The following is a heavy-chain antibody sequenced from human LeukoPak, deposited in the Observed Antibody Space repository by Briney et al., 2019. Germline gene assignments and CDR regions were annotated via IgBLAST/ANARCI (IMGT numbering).Heavy chain of an antibody. CDR2: IIPIFGTA. V-gene: IGHV1-69*06. CDR1: GGTFSSYA. D-gene: IGHD6-6*01. J-gene: IGHJ6*03. CDR3: ARVRAARVYSYYYMDV. Sequence: GASVKVSCKASGGTFSSYAISWVRHAPGQWLEWMGGIIPIFGTANYAQKFQGRVTITADKSTSTAYMELSSLRSEDTAVYYCARVRAARVYSYYYMDVWRKGTTVTVSS.